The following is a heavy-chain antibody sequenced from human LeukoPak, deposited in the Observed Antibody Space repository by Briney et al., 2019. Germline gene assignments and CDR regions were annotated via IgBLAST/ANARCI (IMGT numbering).Heavy chain of an antibody. Sequence: SETLSLTCTVSGYSISSGYYWGWIRQPPGKGLEWIGSIYHSGSTYYNPSLKSRVTISVDTSKNQFSLKLSSVTAADTAVYYCARDSPPVDYWGQGTLVTVSS. CDR3: ARDSPPVDY. CDR2: IYHSGST. J-gene: IGHJ4*02. V-gene: IGHV4-38-2*02. CDR1: GYSISSGYY.